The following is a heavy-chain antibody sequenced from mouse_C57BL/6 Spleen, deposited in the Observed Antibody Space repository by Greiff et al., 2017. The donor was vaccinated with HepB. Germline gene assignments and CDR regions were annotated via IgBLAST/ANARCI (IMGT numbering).Heavy chain of an antibody. CDR2: IYPGDGDT. CDR1: GYAFRSYW. Sequence: VQLVESGAELVKPGASVKISCKASGYAFRSYWMNWVKQRPGKGLEWIGQIYPGDGDTNYNGKFKGKATLTADKSSSTAYMQLSSLTSEDSAVYFCARRTTVVAPFDYWGQGTTLTVSS. D-gene: IGHD1-1*01. V-gene: IGHV1-80*01. J-gene: IGHJ2*01. CDR3: ARRTTVVAPFDY.